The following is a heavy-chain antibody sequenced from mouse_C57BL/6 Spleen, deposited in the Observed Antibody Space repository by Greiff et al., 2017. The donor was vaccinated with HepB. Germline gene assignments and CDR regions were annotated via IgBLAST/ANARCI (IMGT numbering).Heavy chain of an antibody. CDR1: GFTFSDYY. D-gene: IGHD2-3*01. CDR2: ISNGGGST. Sequence: EVMLVESGGGLVQPGGSLKLSCAASGFTFSDYYMYWVRQTPEKRLEWVAYISNGGGSTYYPDTVKGRFTISRDNAKNTLYLQMSRLKSEDTAMYYCARHSDGYYGGNAMDYWGQGTSVTVSS. J-gene: IGHJ4*01. CDR3: ARHSDGYYGGNAMDY. V-gene: IGHV5-12*01.